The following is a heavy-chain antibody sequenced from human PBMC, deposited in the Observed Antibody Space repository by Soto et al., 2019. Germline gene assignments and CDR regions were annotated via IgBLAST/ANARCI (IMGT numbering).Heavy chain of an antibody. CDR2: INSDGSTR. Sequence: EVQLMESGGGLVQRGGSLRLSCVASGFTFSNYWMYWVRQAPGKGLVWVSRINSDGSTRSYADSVQGRITISGDNVKKTLYLQMSSRRAENTAVYYCVNAAGVDHWGQGTLVTVSS. J-gene: IGHJ5*02. CDR1: GFTFSNYW. CDR3: VNAAGVDH. D-gene: IGHD1-1*01. V-gene: IGHV3-74*01.